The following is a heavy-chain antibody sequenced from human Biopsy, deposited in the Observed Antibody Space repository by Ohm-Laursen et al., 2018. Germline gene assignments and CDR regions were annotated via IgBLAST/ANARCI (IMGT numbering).Heavy chain of an antibody. CDR1: GYTFTGYH. D-gene: IGHD3-22*01. CDR2: INAKTGDT. CDR3: TRGGYYYDSLAYYYWFDP. J-gene: IGHJ5*02. V-gene: IGHV1-2*02. Sequence: ESLKISCKASGYTFTGYHVHWVRRAPGQGLEWMGWINAKTGDTNYAQKFQGRVTMTRDTSISTAYVDLSSLRSDDTAVYYCTRGGYYYDSLAYYYWFDPWGQGTLATVSS.